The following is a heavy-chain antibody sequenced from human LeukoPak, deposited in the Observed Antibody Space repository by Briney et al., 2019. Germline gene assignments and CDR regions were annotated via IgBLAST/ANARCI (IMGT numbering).Heavy chain of an antibody. D-gene: IGHD3-10*01. CDR3: ARHMVRGVITPFYYYYGMDV. J-gene: IGHJ6*02. CDR1: GYTFTSYD. Sequence: ASVKVSCKASGYTFTSYDINWVRQATGQGLEWMGWMNPNSGNTGYAQKFQGRVTITRDTSASTAYMELSSLRSEDTAVYYCARHMVRGVITPFYYYYGMDVWGQGTTVTVSS. V-gene: IGHV1-8*01. CDR2: MNPNSGNT.